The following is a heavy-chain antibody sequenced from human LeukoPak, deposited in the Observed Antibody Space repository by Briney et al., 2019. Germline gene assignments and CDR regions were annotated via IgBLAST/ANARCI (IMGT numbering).Heavy chain of an antibody. CDR1: GGSISNYY. CDR2: IYYSGST. CDR3: ASNTGTVFDY. V-gene: IGHV4-59*01. Sequence: SETLSLTCTVSGGSISNYYWSWIRQPPGKGLEWIGYIYYSGSTKYNPSLRSRVTISLEMSKHQFSLNLTSVTAADTAVYYCASNTGTVFDYWGQGALVTVSS. J-gene: IGHJ4*02. D-gene: IGHD7-27*01.